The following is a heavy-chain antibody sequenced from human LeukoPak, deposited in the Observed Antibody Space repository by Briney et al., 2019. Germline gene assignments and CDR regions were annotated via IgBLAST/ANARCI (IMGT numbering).Heavy chain of an antibody. J-gene: IGHJ6*03. CDR3: AKNGDRGAYCTGGTCYPYFYYYMDV. Sequence: GGSLRLSCAASGFPFSSYAMSWVRQAPGKGLEWVSAISGSGDSTYYADSVKGRFTISRDNSKNTLYLQMNSLRAEDTAIYYCAKNGDRGAYCTGGTCYPYFYYYMDVWGKGTTVTI. D-gene: IGHD2-15*01. CDR2: ISGSGDST. CDR1: GFPFSSYA. V-gene: IGHV3-23*01.